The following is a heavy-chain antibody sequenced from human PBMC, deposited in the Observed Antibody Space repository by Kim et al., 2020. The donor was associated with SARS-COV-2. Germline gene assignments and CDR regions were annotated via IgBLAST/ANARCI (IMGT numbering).Heavy chain of an antibody. CDR3: AREGHITMIVVDSAYYFDY. CDR2: INHSGST. Sequence: SETLSLTCAVYGGSFSGYYWSWIRQPPGKGLEWIGEINHSGSTNYNPSLKSRVTISVDTSKNQFSLKLSSVTAADTAVYYCAREGHITMIVVDSAYYFDYWGQGTLVTVSS. CDR1: GGSFSGYY. J-gene: IGHJ4*02. D-gene: IGHD3-22*01. V-gene: IGHV4-34*01.